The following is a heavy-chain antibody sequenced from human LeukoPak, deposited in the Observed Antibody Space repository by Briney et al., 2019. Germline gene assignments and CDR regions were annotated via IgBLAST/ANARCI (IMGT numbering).Heavy chain of an antibody. Sequence: GGSLRLSCAASGFTFSSYAMHWVRQAPGKGLEWVAVISYDGSNKYYADSVKGRFTISRDNSKNTLYLQMNSLRAEDTAVYYCARDLLYSGSYDFDYWGQGTLSPSPQ. J-gene: IGHJ4*02. CDR3: ARDLLYSGSYDFDY. CDR1: GFTFSSYA. CDR2: ISYDGSNK. D-gene: IGHD1-26*01. V-gene: IGHV3-30*04.